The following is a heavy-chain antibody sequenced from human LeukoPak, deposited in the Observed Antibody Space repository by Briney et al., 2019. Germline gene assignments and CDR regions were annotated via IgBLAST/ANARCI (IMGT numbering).Heavy chain of an antibody. Sequence: ASVKVSCKASAYTFTSYDINWVRQATGQGLEWMGWMDPNSGNTAYAQKFQGRVTMTRDTSISTAYMELRSLRSDDTAVYYCARQNYDILTGPDPWGQGTLVTVSS. CDR2: MDPNSGNT. D-gene: IGHD3-9*01. CDR1: AYTFTSYD. J-gene: IGHJ5*02. CDR3: ARQNYDILTGPDP. V-gene: IGHV1-8*01.